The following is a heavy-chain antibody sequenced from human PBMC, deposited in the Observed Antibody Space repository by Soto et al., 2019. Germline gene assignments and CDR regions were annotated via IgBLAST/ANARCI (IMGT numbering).Heavy chain of an antibody. CDR2: IYYSGST. CDR3: ASEWIVGATTGWFDP. CDR1: GGSISRGGYY. Sequence: QVQLQESGPGLVKPSQTLSLTCTVSGGSISRGGYYWSWIRQHPGKGLEWIGYIYYSGSTYYNPSLKSRVTISVDTSKNQFSLKLSSVTAADTAVYYCASEWIVGATTGWFDPWGQGTLVTVSS. D-gene: IGHD1-26*01. J-gene: IGHJ5*02. V-gene: IGHV4-31*03.